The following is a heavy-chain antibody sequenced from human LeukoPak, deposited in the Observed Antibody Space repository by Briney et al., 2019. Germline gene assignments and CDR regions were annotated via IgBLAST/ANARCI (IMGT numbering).Heavy chain of an antibody. CDR3: ARVALVSGPSYGSESEAADY. J-gene: IGHJ4*02. D-gene: IGHD3-10*01. V-gene: IGHV3-21*01. CDR1: GSTFITYS. Sequence: GGSLRLSCAASGSTFITYSMNWVRQAPGKGLEWVSSISSSSSYIYYADSVRGRFTISRDNPKNSLYLQMNSLRAEDTAVYYCARVALVSGPSYGSESEAADYWGQGTLVTVSS. CDR2: ISSSSSYI.